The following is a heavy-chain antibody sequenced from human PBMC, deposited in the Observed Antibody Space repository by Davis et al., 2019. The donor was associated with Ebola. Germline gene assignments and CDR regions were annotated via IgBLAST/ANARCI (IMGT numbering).Heavy chain of an antibody. V-gene: IGHV1-18*04. D-gene: IGHD6-13*01. J-gene: IGHJ6*02. Sequence: AASVKVSCKASGYTFTSYGISWVRQAPGQGLEWMGIINPSGGSTSYAQKLQGRVTMTTDTSTSTAYMELRSLRSDDTAVYYCARTMAAGNDLYYYYYYGMDVWGQGTTVTVSS. CDR2: INPSGGST. CDR3: ARTMAAGNDLYYYYYYGMDV. CDR1: GYTFTSYG.